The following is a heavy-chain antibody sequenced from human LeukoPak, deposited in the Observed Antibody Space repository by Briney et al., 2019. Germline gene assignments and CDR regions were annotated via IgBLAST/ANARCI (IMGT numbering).Heavy chain of an antibody. CDR1: GLTFDDYA. CDR2: ISWNSGSI. Sequence: PGGSLRLACAASGLTFDDYAMHWVRQAPGKGLEWVSGISWNSGSIGYADSVKGRFTISRDNAKNSLYLQMNSLRAEDTALYYCAKDTQYSYGGTIDYWGQGTLVTVSS. V-gene: IGHV3-9*01. J-gene: IGHJ4*02. CDR3: AKDTQYSYGGTIDY. D-gene: IGHD5-18*01.